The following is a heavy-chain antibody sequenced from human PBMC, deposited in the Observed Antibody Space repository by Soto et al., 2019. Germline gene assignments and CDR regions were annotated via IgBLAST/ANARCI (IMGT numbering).Heavy chain of an antibody. J-gene: IGHJ4*02. CDR1: GFTVSSNY. V-gene: IGHV3-53*02. Sequence: EVQLVETGGGLIQPGGSLRLSCAASGFTVSSNYMSWVRQAPGKGLEWVSVIYSGGSTYYADSVRVRYTIPRDNYKNTLYLKMNRQSAEDTAVYYCESGPPIYSRSWGGFDYWGQGTLVTVSS. CDR3: ESGPPIYSRSWGGFDY. CDR2: IYSGGST. D-gene: IGHD6-13*01.